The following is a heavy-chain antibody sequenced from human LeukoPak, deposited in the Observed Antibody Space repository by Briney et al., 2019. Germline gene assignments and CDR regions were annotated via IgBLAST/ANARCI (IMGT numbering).Heavy chain of an antibody. D-gene: IGHD4-17*01. CDR3: ARGVYGDYTDFDY. CDR2: IYTSGST. CDR1: GGSISSGSYY. J-gene: IGHJ4*02. Sequence: PSQTLSLTCTVSGGSISSGSYYWSWIRQPAGKGLEWIGRIYTSGSTNYNPSLKSRVTISVDTSKNQFSLNLVSVTAADTAVYYCARGVYGDYTDFDYWGQGTLVTVSS. V-gene: IGHV4-61*02.